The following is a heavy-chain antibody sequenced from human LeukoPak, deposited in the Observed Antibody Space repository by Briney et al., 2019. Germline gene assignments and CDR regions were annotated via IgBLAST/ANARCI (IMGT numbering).Heavy chain of an antibody. D-gene: IGHD6-19*01. Sequence: GRSLRLSCAASGFTFDDYAMHWVRQAPGKGLVWVSRINTDGSSTSYADSVKGRFTISRDNAKNSLYLQMNSLRAEDTAVYYCARDRRGVAGSPNDYWGQGTLVTVSS. J-gene: IGHJ4*02. CDR2: INTDGSST. CDR1: GFTFDDYA. CDR3: ARDRRGVAGSPNDY. V-gene: IGHV3-74*01.